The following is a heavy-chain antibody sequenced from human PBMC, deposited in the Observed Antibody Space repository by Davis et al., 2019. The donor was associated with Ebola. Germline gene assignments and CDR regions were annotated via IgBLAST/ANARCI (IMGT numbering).Heavy chain of an antibody. V-gene: IGHV4-59*12. CDR2: IYYSGST. D-gene: IGHD3-22*01. CDR3: ASMVLDYYDSSGYYHDY. J-gene: IGHJ4*02. CDR1: GGSISSYH. Sequence: SETLSLTCTVSGGSISSYHWSWIRQPPGKGLEWIGYIYYSGSTNYNPSLKSRVTISVDKSKNQFSLKLSSVTAADTAVYYCASMVLDYYDSSGYYHDYWGQGTLVTVSS.